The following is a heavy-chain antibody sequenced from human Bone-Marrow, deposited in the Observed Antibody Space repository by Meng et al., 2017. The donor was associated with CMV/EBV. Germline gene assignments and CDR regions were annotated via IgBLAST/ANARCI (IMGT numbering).Heavy chain of an antibody. J-gene: IGHJ4*02. CDR3: ARDSRTRYCSSTSCYYFDY. Sequence: GGSLRLPRAAFGFTSSSYAMSWVRQAPGKGLEWVSAISGSGGSTYYADSVKGRFTISRDNAKNSLYLQMNSLRAEDTAVYYCARDSRTRYCSSTSCYYFDYWGQGTLVTFSS. V-gene: IGHV3-23*01. D-gene: IGHD2-2*01. CDR2: ISGSGGST. CDR1: GFTSSSYA.